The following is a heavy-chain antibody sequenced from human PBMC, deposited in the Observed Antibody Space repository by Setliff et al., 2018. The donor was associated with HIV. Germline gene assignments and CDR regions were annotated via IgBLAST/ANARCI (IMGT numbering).Heavy chain of an antibody. Sequence: PSETLSLTCAVSGFSISSRSYWGWIRQSPGKGLEGIGNIYHTGSSNYNPSLNDRATISLVTSKNQFSLKLNSVPAADTAFYYCARDVLDLVISVYGFWGQGIPVTVSS. CDR3: ARDVLDLVISVYGF. J-gene: IGHJ4*02. D-gene: IGHD3-22*01. CDR1: GFSISSRSY. CDR2: IYHTGSS. V-gene: IGHV4-38-2*02.